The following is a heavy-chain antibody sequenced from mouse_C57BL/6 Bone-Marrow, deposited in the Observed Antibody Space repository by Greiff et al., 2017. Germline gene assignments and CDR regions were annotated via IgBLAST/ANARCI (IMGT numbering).Heavy chain of an antibody. CDR2: IRNKANGYTT. V-gene: IGHV7-3*01. CDR1: GFTFTDYY. Sequence: EVQGVESGGGLVQPGGSLSLSCAASGFTFTDYYMSWVRQPPGKALEWLGFIRNKANGYTTEYSASVKGRFTISRDNSQIILYLQMNALRAEDSATYYCARYGYGSSSYAMDDWGQGTSVTVSS. J-gene: IGHJ4*01. CDR3: ARYGYGSSSYAMDD. D-gene: IGHD1-1*01.